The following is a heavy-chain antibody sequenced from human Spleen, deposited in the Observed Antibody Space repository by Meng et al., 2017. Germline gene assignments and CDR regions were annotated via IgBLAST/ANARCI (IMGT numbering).Heavy chain of an antibody. CDR1: GGSISSSSYY. CDR3: ARDNTVLTGYYTPYYRY. Sequence: SETLSLTCTVSGGSISSSSYYWGWIRQPPGKGLEWIGSIYHSGTTYYNPSLKSRVTISVDTSKNQFSLKLNSMTAADTAVYYCARDNTVLTGYYTPYYRYWGQGTLVTVSS. D-gene: IGHD3-9*01. CDR2: IYHSGTT. V-gene: IGHV4-39*07. J-gene: IGHJ4*02.